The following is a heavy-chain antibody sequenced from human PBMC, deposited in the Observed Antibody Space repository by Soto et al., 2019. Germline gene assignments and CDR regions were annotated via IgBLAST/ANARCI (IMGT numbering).Heavy chain of an antibody. D-gene: IGHD2-15*01. V-gene: IGHV4-39*01. CDR1: GGSISGSSYY. Sequence: QLQLQESGPGLVKPSETLSLTCTVSGGSISGSSYYWGWIRQPPGKGLEWIGNIYYNGNTYYNPSLKSRVPISVAXXKXQXXLKLSSVTAADTAVYYCARLRIYCSGGSCYYYFDSWGQGTLVTVSS. J-gene: IGHJ4*02. CDR2: IYYNGNT. CDR3: ARLRIYCSGGSCYYYFDS.